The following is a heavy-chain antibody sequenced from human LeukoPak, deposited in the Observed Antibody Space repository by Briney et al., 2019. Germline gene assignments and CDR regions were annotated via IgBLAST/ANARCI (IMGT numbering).Heavy chain of an antibody. Sequence: GESLKISCKGSGYSFTSYWIGWVRQMPGKGLEWMGIIYPGDSDTRYSSSFQGQVTISADKSISTAYLQWSSLKASNTAMYYCARGAPYSGRVCDYWGQGTLVTVSS. CDR1: GYSFTSYW. CDR2: IYPGDSDT. V-gene: IGHV5-51*01. D-gene: IGHD1-26*01. CDR3: ARGAPYSGRVCDY. J-gene: IGHJ4*02.